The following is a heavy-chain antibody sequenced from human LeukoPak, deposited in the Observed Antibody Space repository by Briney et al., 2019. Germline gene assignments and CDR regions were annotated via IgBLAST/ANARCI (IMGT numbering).Heavy chain of an antibody. CDR2: IYHSGST. V-gene: IGHV4-4*02. J-gene: IGHJ4*02. CDR1: GGSIKSNNW. CDR3: ARGSVTAIQFDGLDY. Sequence: SETLSLTCAVSGGSIKSNNWWSWVRQPPGKGLEWIGEIYHSGSTNYNPSLESRVTVSVDKSKNQFSLDLSSVTAADTAVYYCARGSVTAIQFDGLDYWGQGTLVTVSS. D-gene: IGHD2-21*02.